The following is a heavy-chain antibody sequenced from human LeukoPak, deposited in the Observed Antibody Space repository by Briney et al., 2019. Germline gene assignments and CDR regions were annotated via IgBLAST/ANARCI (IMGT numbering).Heavy chain of an antibody. J-gene: IGHJ6*03. CDR3: PSSYSSTVLCFFCDYMDV. CDR1: GFTFSTYG. V-gene: IGHV3-30*02. D-gene: IGHD6-13*01. Sequence: GGSLRLSCAASGFTFSTYGMHWVRQAPGKGLEWVAFIRYDGTNKYYADYVKGRFTISRDNSKNTLYMQMNSLRAEDTAVYYCPSSYSSTVLCFFCDYMDVWGKGTTVTVSS. CDR2: IRYDGTNK.